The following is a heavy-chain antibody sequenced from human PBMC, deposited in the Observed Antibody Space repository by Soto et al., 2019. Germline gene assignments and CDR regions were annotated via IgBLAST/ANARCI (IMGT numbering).Heavy chain of an antibody. CDR1: GLAFRSFL. V-gene: IGHV3-7*01. D-gene: IGHD3-16*02. CDR2: INQDGRDT. J-gene: IGHJ4*02. CDR3: ATYHDDEWESYRHRY. Sequence: EVQLVESGGGLVRPGGSLRLSCAASGLAFRSFLMSWVRQAPGGGLEWVDNINQDGRDTYYSDSVRDRFTISRDNAANSRFRHMNSLGVEDTAVYYCATYHDDEWESYRHRYWGQGTLVTISS.